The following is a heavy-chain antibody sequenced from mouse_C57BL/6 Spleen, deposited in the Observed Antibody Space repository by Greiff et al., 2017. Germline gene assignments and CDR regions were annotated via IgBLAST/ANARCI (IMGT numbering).Heavy chain of an antibody. CDR2: IDPSDSET. J-gene: IGHJ1*03. D-gene: IGHD2-4*01. V-gene: IGHV1-52*01. CDR3: ARGDYEYDVGRYLYFGV. Sequence: QVQLQQPGAELVRPGSSVKLSCKASGYTFTSYWMHWVKQRPIQGLEWIGNIDPSDSETHYNQKFKDKATLTVDKSSSTAYMQLSSLTSEDSEVYYCARGDYEYDVGRYLYFGVWGTGATVTVS. CDR1: GYTFTSYW.